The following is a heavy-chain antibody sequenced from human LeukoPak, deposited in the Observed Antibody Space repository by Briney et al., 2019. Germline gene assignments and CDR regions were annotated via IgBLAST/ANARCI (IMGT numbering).Heavy chain of an antibody. V-gene: IGHV5-51*01. D-gene: IGHD2-2*02. Sequence: GESLKISCKGSGYSFTSYWIGWVRQMPGKGLEWMGIIYPGDSDTRYSPSFQGQVTISADKSISTAYLQWSSLKASDTAMYYCARRGGDIVVVPAAIGDYWGQGTLVTVSS. CDR2: IYPGDSDT. CDR3: ARRGGDIVVVPAAIGDY. CDR1: GYSFTSYW. J-gene: IGHJ4*02.